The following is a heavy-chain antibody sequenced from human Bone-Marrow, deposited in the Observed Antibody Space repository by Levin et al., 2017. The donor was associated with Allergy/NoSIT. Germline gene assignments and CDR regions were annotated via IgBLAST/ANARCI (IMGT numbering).Heavy chain of an antibody. CDR1: GFNFSSYA. CDR3: AKGRSAITSSCYNY. J-gene: IGHJ4*02. D-gene: IGHD2-2*02. CDR2: MGEDESRA. V-gene: IGHV3-23*01. Sequence: GGSLRLSCTTSGFNFSSYAMSWVRQAPGKGLEWVSVMGEDESRAHYADSVKGRFTTTRDNVKNTLFLQMNSLRAEDTAFYYCAKGRSAITSSCYNYWGQGTLVTVSS.